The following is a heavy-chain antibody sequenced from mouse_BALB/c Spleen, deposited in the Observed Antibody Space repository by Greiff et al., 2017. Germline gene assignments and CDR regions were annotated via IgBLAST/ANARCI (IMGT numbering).Heavy chain of an antibody. D-gene: IGHD2-3*01. CDR1: GFAFSSYD. CDR3: TNYDGYYGLDY. Sequence: EVKLMESGGGLVKPGGSLKLSCAASGFAFSSYDMSWVRQTPEKRLEWVAYISSGGGSTYYPDSVKGRFTISRDNAKNTLYLQMSSLKSEDTAMYYCTNYDGYYGLDYWGQGTTLTVSS. CDR2: ISSGGGST. J-gene: IGHJ2*01. V-gene: IGHV5-12-1*01.